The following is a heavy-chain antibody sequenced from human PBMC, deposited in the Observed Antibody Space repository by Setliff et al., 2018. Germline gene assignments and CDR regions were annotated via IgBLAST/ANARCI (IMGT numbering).Heavy chain of an antibody. CDR3: AGSFSRREKFLLDY. CDR1: GHSISSGYY. J-gene: IGHJ4*02. Sequence: SETLSLTCTVSGHSISSGYYWGWIRQPPGKGLEWIGSIYHSGSNYYNPSLKSRVTISVDTSKNQFSLKLSSVTAADTAVYYCAGSFSRREKFLLDYWGQGALVTVSS. CDR2: IYHSGSN. V-gene: IGHV4-38-2*02.